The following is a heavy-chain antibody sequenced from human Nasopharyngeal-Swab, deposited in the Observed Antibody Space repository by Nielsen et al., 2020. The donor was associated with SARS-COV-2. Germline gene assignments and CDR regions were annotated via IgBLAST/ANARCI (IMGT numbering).Heavy chain of an antibody. CDR2: ISGGSDNT. Sequence: GESLKISCAASGFTFISYAMSWVRQAPGKGLEWVSTISGGSDNTYYAGSVKGRFTISRDNSKNTLYLRLNSLTAEDTAIYYCVRDYYNYVFGRENFDIWGQGTLVTVSS. CDR3: VRDYYNYVFGRENFDI. D-gene: IGHD3-16*01. CDR1: GFTFISYA. V-gene: IGHV3-23*01. J-gene: IGHJ4*02.